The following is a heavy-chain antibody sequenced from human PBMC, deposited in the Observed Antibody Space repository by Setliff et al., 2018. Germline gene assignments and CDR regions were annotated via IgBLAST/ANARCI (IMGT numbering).Heavy chain of an antibody. CDR3: ATSWGATPFDY. CDR2: INTNNGGT. CDR1: AYSFSGYY. V-gene: IGHV1-2*02. Sequence: GASVKVSCKTSAYSFSGYYIHWVRQAPGQGLEWMGWINTNNGGTKYAQTFQGRVTMTRDTSITTAYMELSRRRSDDTAVYYCATSWGATPFDYWGQGTLVTVSS. J-gene: IGHJ4*02. D-gene: IGHD1-26*01.